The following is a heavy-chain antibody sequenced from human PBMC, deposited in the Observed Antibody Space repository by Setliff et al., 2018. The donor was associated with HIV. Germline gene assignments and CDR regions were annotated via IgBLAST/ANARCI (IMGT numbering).Heavy chain of an antibody. V-gene: IGHV1-18*01. CDR2: IGGYVGDT. D-gene: IGHD6-13*01. Sequence: ASVKVSCKASGYTFNSYSISWVRQAPGQGLEWLAWIGGYVGDTHSAPNFRGRVTVTQDASRATAYMELRNLRSDDTAIYYCVRDERRAAGGTTGYFDLWGQGTLVTVSS. CDR1: GYTFNSYS. CDR3: VRDERRAAGGTTGYFDL. J-gene: IGHJ4*02.